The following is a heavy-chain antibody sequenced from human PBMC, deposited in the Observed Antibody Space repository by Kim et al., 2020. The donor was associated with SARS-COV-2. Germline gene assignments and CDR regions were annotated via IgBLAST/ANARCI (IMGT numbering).Heavy chain of an antibody. CDR3: AREGTGYYNHYYYYYGMDV. CDR1: GFTFSSYW. J-gene: IGHJ6*04. D-gene: IGHD3-9*01. V-gene: IGHV3-7*03. Sequence: GGSLRLSCAASGFTFSSYWMSWVRQAPGKGLEWVANIKQDGSEKYHVDSVKGRFTISRDNAKNSMYLQMNSLRAEDTAVYYCAREGTGYYNHYYYYYGMDVWGKGTTVTVSS. CDR2: IKQDGSEK.